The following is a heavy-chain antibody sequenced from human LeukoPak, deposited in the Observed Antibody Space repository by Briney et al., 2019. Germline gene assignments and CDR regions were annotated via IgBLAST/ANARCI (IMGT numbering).Heavy chain of an antibody. J-gene: IGHJ4*02. CDR1: GDSTSTGGDF. D-gene: IGHD1-1*01. V-gene: IGHV4-30-2*01. Sequence: NPSETLSLTCTVSGDSTSTGGDFWSWVRQPPGKGLEWIGYIYDSGRTYLNPSLESRVTISLDKSKNQFSLKLSSVTAADTAVYCCARLLYNWNDGWTFDYWGQGTLVTVSS. CDR3: ARLLYNWNDGWTFDY. CDR2: IYDSGRT.